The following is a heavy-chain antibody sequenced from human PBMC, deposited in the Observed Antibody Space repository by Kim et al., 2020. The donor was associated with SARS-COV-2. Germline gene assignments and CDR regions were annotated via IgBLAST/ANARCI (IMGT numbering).Heavy chain of an antibody. CDR3: AREGAYYDILTGYSPGAFDI. Sequence: SETLSRTCTVSGGSISSSSYYWGWIRQPPGKGLEWIGSIYYSGSTYYNPSLKSRVTISVDTSKNQFSLKLSSVTAADTAVYYCAREGAYYDILTGYSPGAFDIWGQGTMVTVSS. CDR1: GGSISSSSYY. V-gene: IGHV4-39*07. CDR2: IYYSGST. J-gene: IGHJ3*02. D-gene: IGHD3-9*01.